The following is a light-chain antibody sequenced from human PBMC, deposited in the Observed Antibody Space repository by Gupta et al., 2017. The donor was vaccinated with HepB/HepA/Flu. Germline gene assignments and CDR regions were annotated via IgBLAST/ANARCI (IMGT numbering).Light chain of an antibody. CDR1: QNINNY. J-gene: IGKJ2*02. CDR3: QQSYSTPRT. Sequence: DIQMTQSPSSLSASVGDRVTITCRASQNINNYLNWYQQKPGTAPKLLIYAASSLHSGVPSRFSGSGSGTDFTLTISNLQPEDFATYYCQQSYSTPRTFGQGTEVEIK. CDR2: AAS. V-gene: IGKV1-39*01.